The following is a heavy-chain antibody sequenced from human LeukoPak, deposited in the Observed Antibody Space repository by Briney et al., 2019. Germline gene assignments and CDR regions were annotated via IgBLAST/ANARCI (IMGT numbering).Heavy chain of an antibody. CDR1: GGSISSYY. V-gene: IGHV4-59*08. CDR3: ARQYYSNYVPEYFQH. D-gene: IGHD4-11*01. Sequence: SETLSLTCTVSGGSISSYYWSWIRQPPGKGLEWIGYIYYSGSTNHNPSLKSRVTISVDTSKNQFSLKLSSVTAADTAVYYCARQYYSNYVPEYFQHWGQGTLVTVSS. CDR2: IYYSGST. J-gene: IGHJ1*01.